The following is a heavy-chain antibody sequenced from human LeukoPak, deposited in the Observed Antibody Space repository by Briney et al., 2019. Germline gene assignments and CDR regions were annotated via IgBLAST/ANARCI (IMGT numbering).Heavy chain of an antibody. CDR3: AREQLGGYYYYYYYMDV. CDR2: IYYSGST. Sequence: SETLSLTCTVSGGSISSSSYYWGWIRQPPGKGLEWIGSIYYSGSTYYNPSLKSRVTISVDTSKNQFSLKLSSVTAADTAVYYCAREQLGGYYYYYYYMDVWGKGTTVTVSS. CDR1: GGSISSSSYY. J-gene: IGHJ6*03. D-gene: IGHD6-6*01. V-gene: IGHV4-39*07.